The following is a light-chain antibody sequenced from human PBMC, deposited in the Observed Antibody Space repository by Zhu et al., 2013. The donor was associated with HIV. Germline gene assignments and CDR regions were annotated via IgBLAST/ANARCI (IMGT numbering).Light chain of an antibody. CDR2: DAS. CDR1: QSVRSY. Sequence: EIVLTQSPATLSLSPGERATLSCRASQSVRSYLAWYQQKPGQAPRLLIYDASNRATGIPARFSGSGSGTDFTLTISSLEPEDFALYYCQQRNNWPPTFGPRDREWMSN. J-gene: IGKJ3*01. V-gene: IGKV3-11*01. CDR3: QQRNNWPPT.